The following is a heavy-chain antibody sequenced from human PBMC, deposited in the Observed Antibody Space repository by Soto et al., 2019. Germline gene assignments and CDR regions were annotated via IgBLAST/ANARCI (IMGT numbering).Heavy chain of an antibody. Sequence: QVQLVASGVGVVRPGASLRLSCEASGFTFRVYYLTWVRQAPGTGLEWLSYIGSSTKYTNYADSVKGGFTISRDNAKNSLYLQMNSLRADDTAVYYCAREYYYTMDVWGQGTMVTVSS. CDR1: GFTFRVYY. CDR2: IGSSTKYT. V-gene: IGHV3-11*05. CDR3: AREYYYTMDV. J-gene: IGHJ6*02.